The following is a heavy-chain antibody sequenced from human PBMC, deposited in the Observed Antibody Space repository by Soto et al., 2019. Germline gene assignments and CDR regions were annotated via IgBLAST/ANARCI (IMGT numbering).Heavy chain of an antibody. CDR3: AREDKSNGYDS. J-gene: IGHJ4*02. CDR2: ISYSGST. V-gene: IGHV4-31*03. CDR1: GGSISSVGYY. D-gene: IGHD5-18*01. Sequence: SETLSLTCTVSGGSISSVGYYWNWVRQPPGKGLEWIGSISYSGSTYYNPSLRSRVIISVDTSKNQFSLKLSSVTAADTAVYYCAREDKSNGYDSWGQGTLVTVSS.